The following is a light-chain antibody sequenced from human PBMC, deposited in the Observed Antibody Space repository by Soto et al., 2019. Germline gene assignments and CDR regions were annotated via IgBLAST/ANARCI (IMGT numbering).Light chain of an antibody. J-gene: IGKJ3*01. CDR3: QPYGSSPPVT. V-gene: IGKV3-20*01. Sequence: IVLTQSPGTLSLSPGERATLSCRASQSVSSSYLAWYQQKPGQAPRLLIYGASSRATGIPDRFSGSGSGTDFTLTISRLEPEDFAVYYCQPYGSSPPVTFGPGTQVDIK. CDR1: QSVSSSY. CDR2: GAS.